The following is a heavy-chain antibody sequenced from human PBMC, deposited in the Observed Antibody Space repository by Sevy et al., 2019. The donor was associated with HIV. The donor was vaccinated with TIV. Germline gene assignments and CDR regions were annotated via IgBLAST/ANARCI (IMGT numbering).Heavy chain of an antibody. V-gene: IGHV1-2*02. J-gene: IGHJ4*02. CDR1: GYTFTDYF. Sequence: ASVKVSCKASGYTFTDYFMHWVRQAPGQGLEWMGWINPNSGDTKYAQKFQGRVTVTRNTSIRTAYMELSSLRFDDTACYYCASPGGYRYGSLLDNWGQGTLVTVSS. CDR3: ASPGGYRYGSLLDN. CDR2: INPNSGDT. D-gene: IGHD5-18*01.